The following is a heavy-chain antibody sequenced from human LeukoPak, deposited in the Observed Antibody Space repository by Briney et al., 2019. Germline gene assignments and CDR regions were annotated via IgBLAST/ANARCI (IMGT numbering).Heavy chain of an antibody. Sequence: PSETLSLTCTVSGGPISSSSYYWGWISQPPGKGLEWIGSIYYSGSTYYNPSLKSRVTISVDTSKNQFSLKLSSVTAADTAVYYCASLYGRYAFDIWGQGTTVTVSS. D-gene: IGHD2/OR15-2a*01. J-gene: IGHJ3*02. CDR1: GGPISSSSYY. CDR3: ASLYGRYAFDI. CDR2: IYYSGST. V-gene: IGHV4-39*07.